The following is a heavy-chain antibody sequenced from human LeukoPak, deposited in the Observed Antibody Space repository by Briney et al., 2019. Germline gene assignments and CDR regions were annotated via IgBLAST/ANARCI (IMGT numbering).Heavy chain of an antibody. V-gene: IGHV3-48*01. CDR3: ARDLPDDIVVVPAAQDY. Sequence: PGGSLRLSCAASGFIFSQYSMNWVRQAPGKGLEWVSHIRSSSETFYADSVKGRFTISRDNSKNTLYLQMNSLRAEDTAVYYCARDLPDDIVVVPAAQDYWGQGTLVTVSS. CDR1: GFIFSQYS. CDR2: IRSSSET. J-gene: IGHJ4*02. D-gene: IGHD2-2*01.